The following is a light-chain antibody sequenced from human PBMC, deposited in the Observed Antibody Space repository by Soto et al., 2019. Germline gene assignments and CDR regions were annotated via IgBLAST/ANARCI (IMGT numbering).Light chain of an antibody. CDR3: QQYSSSPPT. CDR2: ASS. J-gene: IGKJ5*01. CDR1: QTSGSNF. Sequence: EIVLTQSPGTLSLSPGERATLSCKTSQTSGSNFLAWYQHKPGQAPRLLIYASSNRATGIPDRFSGSASGPDFTLTINRLEPEDFAVYYCQQYSSSPPTFGQGTRLEIK. V-gene: IGKV3-20*01.